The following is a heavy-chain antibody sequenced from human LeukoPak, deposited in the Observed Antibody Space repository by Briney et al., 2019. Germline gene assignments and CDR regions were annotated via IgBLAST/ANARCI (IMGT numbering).Heavy chain of an antibody. V-gene: IGHV3-30*18. Sequence: GRSLRLSCAASGFTFSSYGMHWVRQAPGKGLEWVAVISYDGSNKYYADSVKGRFTISRDNSKNTLYLQMNSLRAEDTAVYYCVKDHEGGGNYYDSSGCLDYWGQGTLVTVSS. CDR1: GFTFSSYG. CDR2: ISYDGSNK. CDR3: VKDHEGGGNYYDSSGCLDY. D-gene: IGHD3-22*01. J-gene: IGHJ4*02.